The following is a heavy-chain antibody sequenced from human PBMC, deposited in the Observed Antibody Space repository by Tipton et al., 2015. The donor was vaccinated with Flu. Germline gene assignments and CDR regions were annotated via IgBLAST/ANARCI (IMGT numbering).Heavy chain of an antibody. CDR1: GFTFRDYY. J-gene: IGHJ6*02. CDR2: ISDTGTTT. Sequence: QLVQSGGGLVKPGRSLRLSCTASGFTFRDYYMTWIRQAPGKGLEWVSYISDTGTTTYYTESVEGRFTISRDNTKNSLYLQMNSLRVEDTAVYYCASVGYPSYYNMDGWGQGSTVIVSS. V-gene: IGHV3-11*01. CDR3: ASVGYPSYYNMDG. D-gene: IGHD3-22*01.